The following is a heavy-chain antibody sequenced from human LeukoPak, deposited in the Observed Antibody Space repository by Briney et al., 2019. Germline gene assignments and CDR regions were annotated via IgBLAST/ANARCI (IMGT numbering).Heavy chain of an antibody. Sequence: ASVKVSCKASGYTFTDYYMHWVRQAPGQGLEWMGWTNPNSGGTNYAQKFQGRVTMTRDTSITTAYMELSSLRSDDTAVYYCARVGGALGAKDYWGQGTLVTVSS. CDR1: GYTFTDYY. V-gene: IGHV1-2*02. CDR2: TNPNSGGT. D-gene: IGHD1-26*01. CDR3: ARVGGALGAKDY. J-gene: IGHJ4*02.